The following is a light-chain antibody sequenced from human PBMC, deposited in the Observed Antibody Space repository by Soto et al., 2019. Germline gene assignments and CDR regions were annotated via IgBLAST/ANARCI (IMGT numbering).Light chain of an antibody. CDR2: DVS. CDR1: SSDVGGYNY. CDR3: SSYTGSSTYVV. Sequence: QSALTQPASVSGSPGQSITISCTGTSSDVGGYNYVSWYQRHPGKAPKLMIYDVSNRPSGVSNRFSGSKSGNTASLTISGLQAEDEADYYCSSYTGSSTYVVFGGGTKLTV. J-gene: IGLJ2*01. V-gene: IGLV2-14*01.